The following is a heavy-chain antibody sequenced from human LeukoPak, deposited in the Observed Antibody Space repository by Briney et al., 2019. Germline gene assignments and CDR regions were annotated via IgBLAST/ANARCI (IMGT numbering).Heavy chain of an antibody. J-gene: IGHJ4*02. CDR3: AREGGSYSNYFDY. CDR1: GFTFSSYW. D-gene: IGHD1-26*01. Sequence: GGSLRLSCAASGFTFSSYWMHWVRQAPGKGLVWVSRIYSDGISTSYADSMKGRFTISRDNAKNTLYLQMNSLKAEDTAIYYCAREGGSYSNYFDYWGQGTLVTVSS. V-gene: IGHV3-74*01. CDR2: IYSDGIST.